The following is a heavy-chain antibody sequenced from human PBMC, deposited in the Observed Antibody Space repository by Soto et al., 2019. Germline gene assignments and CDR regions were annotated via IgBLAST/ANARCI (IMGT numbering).Heavy chain of an antibody. V-gene: IGHV3-48*03. CDR2: ISSSGSTI. Sequence: LRLSCAASGFTFSSYEMNWVRQAPGKGLEWVSYISSSGSTIYYADSVKGRFTISRDNAKNSLYLQMNSLRAEDTAVYYCARHSPFGYSSGWAYYFDYWGQGTLVTVSS. CDR1: GFTFSSYE. CDR3: ARHSPFGYSSGWAYYFDY. D-gene: IGHD6-19*01. J-gene: IGHJ4*02.